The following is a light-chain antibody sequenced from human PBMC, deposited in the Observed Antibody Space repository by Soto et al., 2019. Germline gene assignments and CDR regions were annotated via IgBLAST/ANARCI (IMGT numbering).Light chain of an antibody. CDR2: DIS. CDR1: QSVGRRY. V-gene: IGKV3-20*01. J-gene: IGKJ4*01. CDR3: QYQGT. Sequence: VVWTESPGTLSLTPGERATLSCRASQSVGRRYLAWYQQKPGQAPRLLIYDISERASDIPDRFSGSGSGTDFTLTISRLVPEDFAVYYCQYQGTFGGGTKVEIK.